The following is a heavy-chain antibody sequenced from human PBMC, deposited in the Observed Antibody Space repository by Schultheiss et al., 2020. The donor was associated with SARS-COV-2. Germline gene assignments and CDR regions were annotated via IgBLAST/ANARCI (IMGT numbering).Heavy chain of an antibody. CDR3: ARDPPGYCSSTSCDAFGAFDI. CDR1: GGSISSYY. V-gene: IGHV4-4*07. D-gene: IGHD2-2*03. Sequence: SETLSLTCTVSGGSISSYYWSWIRQPAGKGLEWIGRIYNSGSTNYNPSLKSRVTMSVDTSKNQFSLKLSSVTAADTAVYYCARDPPGYCSSTSCDAFGAFDIWGQGTMVTVSS. J-gene: IGHJ3*02. CDR2: IYNSGST.